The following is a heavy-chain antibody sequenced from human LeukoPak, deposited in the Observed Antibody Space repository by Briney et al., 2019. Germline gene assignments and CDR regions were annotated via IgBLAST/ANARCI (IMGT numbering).Heavy chain of an antibody. CDR1: GGSFSGYY. V-gene: IGHV4-59*10. D-gene: IGHD3-16*01. J-gene: IGHJ4*02. CDR3: ARDRVGGEVDY. CDR2: IYTSGST. Sequence: NPSETLSLTCAVYGGSFSGYYWSWIRQPPGKGLEWIGRIYTSGSTNYNPSLKSRVTMSVDTSKNQFSLKLSSVTAADTAVYYCARDRVGGEVDYWGQGTLVTVSS.